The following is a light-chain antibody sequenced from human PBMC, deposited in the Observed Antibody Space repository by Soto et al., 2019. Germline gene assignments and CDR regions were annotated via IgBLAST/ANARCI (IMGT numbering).Light chain of an antibody. Sequence: DILMTQSPSTLSATAGDRVTITCRASQSISSWLAWYQHKPGKAPKLLIYDASNLDSGVPSRFSGSGSGTEFSLTISNLQPDDCATYYCQQYENYWTFGQGTKVDIK. CDR3: QQYENYWT. CDR1: QSISSW. V-gene: IGKV1-5*01. CDR2: DAS. J-gene: IGKJ1*01.